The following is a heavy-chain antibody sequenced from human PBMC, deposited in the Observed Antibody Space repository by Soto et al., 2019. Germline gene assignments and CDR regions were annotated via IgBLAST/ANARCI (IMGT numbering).Heavy chain of an antibody. CDR3: ARDRSGSNAYVAGYYYGMDV. CDR2: IIPIFGTA. V-gene: IGHV1-69*06. Sequence: QVQLVQSGAEVKKPGSSVKVSCKASGGTFSSYAISWVRQAPGQGLEWMGGIIPIFGTANYAQKFQGRVTITADKSTSTAYMELSSLRSEDTAVYYCARDRSGSNAYVAGYYYGMDVWGQGTTVTVSS. D-gene: IGHD3-16*01. J-gene: IGHJ6*02. CDR1: GGTFSSYA.